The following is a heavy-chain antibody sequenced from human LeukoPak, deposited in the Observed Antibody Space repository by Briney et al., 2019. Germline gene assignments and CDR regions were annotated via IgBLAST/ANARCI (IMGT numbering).Heavy chain of an antibody. CDR2: INHSGGT. D-gene: IGHD1-26*01. J-gene: IGHJ4*02. V-gene: IGHV4-34*01. CDR1: GASFSGYY. CDR3: ARVIVGATISPFDY. Sequence: PSETLSLTCAVYGASFSGYYWSWIRQPPGKGLEWIWEINHSGGTNYNPSLKSRVTISLDTSKNQFSLTLSSVTAADTAVYYCARVIVGATISPFDYWGQGTLVTVSS.